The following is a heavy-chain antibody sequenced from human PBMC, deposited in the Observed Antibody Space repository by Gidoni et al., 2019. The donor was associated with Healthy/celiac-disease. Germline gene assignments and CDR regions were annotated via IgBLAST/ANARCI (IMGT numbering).Heavy chain of an antibody. CDR1: RGSISCSS. CDR2: IYYSGST. CDR3: ARALDIVVVVAARDWYFDL. Sequence: QVQLQASGPGLVKPSETLSLTCTVSRGSISCSSCSWIRPPPGKGLEWIGYIYYSGSTNYNPSLKSRVTISVDTSKNQFSLKLSSVTAADTAVYYCARALDIVVVVAARDWYFDLWGRGTLVTVSS. J-gene: IGHJ2*01. V-gene: IGHV4-59*01. D-gene: IGHD2-15*01.